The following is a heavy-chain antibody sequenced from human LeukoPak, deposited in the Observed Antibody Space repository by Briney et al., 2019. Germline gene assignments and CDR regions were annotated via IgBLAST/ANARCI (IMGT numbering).Heavy chain of an antibody. CDR2: ISGSGGST. Sequence: GGSLRLSCAASGFTFSSYAMSWVRQAPGKGLEWVSAISGSGGSTYYADSVKGGFTISRDNSKNTLFLQMNSLRAEDTAIYYCAKDPYCGGDCLGYWGQGTLVTVSS. J-gene: IGHJ4*02. V-gene: IGHV3-23*01. D-gene: IGHD2-21*01. CDR1: GFTFSSYA. CDR3: AKDPYCGGDCLGY.